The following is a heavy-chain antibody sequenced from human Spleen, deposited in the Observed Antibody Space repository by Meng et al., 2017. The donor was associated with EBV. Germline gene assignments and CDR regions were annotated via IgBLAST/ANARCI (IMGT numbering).Heavy chain of an antibody. CDR2: IYHSGST. Sequence: VQLPESGPGLVKPSGTLSLTCAVSGGSISSSNWWSWVRQTPGKGLERIGEIYHSGSTSYNPSLESRVTISVDKSKNQIFLKLRSVTAADTAVYYCAQRERWGLDPWGQGTLVTVSS. J-gene: IGHJ5*02. CDR3: AQRERWGLDP. D-gene: IGHD3-16*01. CDR1: GGSISSSNW. V-gene: IGHV4-4*02.